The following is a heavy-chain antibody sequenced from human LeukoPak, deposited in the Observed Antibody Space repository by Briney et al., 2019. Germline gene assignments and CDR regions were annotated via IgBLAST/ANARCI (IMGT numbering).Heavy chain of an antibody. CDR1: GFTFSSYA. V-gene: IGHV3-33*08. CDR3: ARDRGPYYFDY. Sequence: GGSLRLSCAASGFTFSSYAMSWVRQAPGKGLEWVAVIWYDGSNKYYADSVKGRFTISRDNSKNTLYLQMNSLRAEDTAVYYCARDRGPYYFDYWGQGTLVTVSS. J-gene: IGHJ4*02. CDR2: IWYDGSNK.